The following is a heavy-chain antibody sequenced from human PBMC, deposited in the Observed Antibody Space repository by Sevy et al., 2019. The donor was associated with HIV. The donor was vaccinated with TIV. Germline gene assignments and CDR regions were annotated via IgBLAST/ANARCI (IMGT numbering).Heavy chain of an antibody. Sequence: GGSLRLSCAASGFIFTTYEMNWVRQAPGKGLEWVSYITSSGSTIYYADSVKGRFSISRDNVKNTLYLQMNNLRAEDTAVYYCARARDYYNSVGPYYFDYGGKGTLVTVSS. CDR3: ARARDYYNSVGPYYFDY. CDR1: GFIFTTYE. D-gene: IGHD3-22*01. CDR2: ITSSGSTI. J-gene: IGHJ4*02. V-gene: IGHV3-48*03.